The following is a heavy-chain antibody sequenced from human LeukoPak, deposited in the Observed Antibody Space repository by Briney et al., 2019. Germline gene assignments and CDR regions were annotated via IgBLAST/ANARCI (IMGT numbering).Heavy chain of an antibody. CDR3: ARDER. Sequence: GGSLRLSCAASGFTFSSYAMHWLRQAPGKGLEGVAVISYDGSNKYYADSAKGRFTSSRDNSKNTLYLQMNSLRAEDTAVYYCARDERWGQGTLVTVSS. V-gene: IGHV3-30*04. J-gene: IGHJ4*02. CDR1: GFTFSSYA. CDR2: ISYDGSNK.